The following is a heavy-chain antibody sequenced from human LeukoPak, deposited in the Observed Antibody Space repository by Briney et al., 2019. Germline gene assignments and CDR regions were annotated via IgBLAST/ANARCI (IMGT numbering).Heavy chain of an antibody. CDR1: GYSFNDKY. CDR2: INPNSGGT. Sequence: ASVTVSFKASGYSFNDKYLHWVRQAPGQGLEWMGSINPNSGGTNYAQKFQGRVTMTTDTSMSTAYMELSRLTSDDTAVYYCARAGGRSWFDPWGQGTLVTVSS. CDR3: ARAGGRSWFDP. V-gene: IGHV1-2*02. J-gene: IGHJ5*02.